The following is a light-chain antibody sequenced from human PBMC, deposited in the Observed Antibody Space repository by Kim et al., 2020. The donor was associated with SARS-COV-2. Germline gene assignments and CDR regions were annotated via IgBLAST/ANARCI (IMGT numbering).Light chain of an antibody. CDR1: SSDIGTYDY. CDR3: SSYAGSNNGV. CDR2: DVT. Sequence: QSALTQPPSVSGSPGQSVTISCTGSSSDIGTYDYVSWYQQYPGKAPKLIIYDVTKRPSGVPDRFSGSKSANTASLTVSGLQAEDEADYYCSSYAGSNNGVFGGGTKLTFL. J-gene: IGLJ2*01. V-gene: IGLV2-8*01.